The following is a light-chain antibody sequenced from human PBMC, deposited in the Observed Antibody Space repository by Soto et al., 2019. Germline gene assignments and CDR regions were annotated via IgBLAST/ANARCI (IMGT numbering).Light chain of an antibody. J-gene: IGKJ1*01. Sequence: EIILTQSPRTVPLSPGVRATLSCRASQSGRDMYLAWYQQKPGQPPRLLIHVVSSRAYGIPDRFSGSGSGTDFTLTISRLEPQEFAVYYCQHYAFPQWTVGQETKV. V-gene: IGKV3-20*01. CDR3: QHYAFPQWT. CDR2: VVS. CDR1: QSGRDMY.